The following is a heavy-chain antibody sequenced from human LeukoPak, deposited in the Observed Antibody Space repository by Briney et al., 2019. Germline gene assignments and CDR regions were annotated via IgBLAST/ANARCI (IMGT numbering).Heavy chain of an antibody. CDR1: GGSISSSSYY. CDR3: AGPERKFLIGY. V-gene: IGHV4-39*01. J-gene: IGHJ4*02. Sequence: SETLSLTCTVSGGSISSSSYYWGWIRQPPGKGLEWIGSIYYSGSTYYNPSLKSRVTISVDTSKNQFSLKLSSVTAADTAVYYCAGPERKFLIGYWGQGTLVTVSS. D-gene: IGHD1-14*01. CDR2: IYYSGST.